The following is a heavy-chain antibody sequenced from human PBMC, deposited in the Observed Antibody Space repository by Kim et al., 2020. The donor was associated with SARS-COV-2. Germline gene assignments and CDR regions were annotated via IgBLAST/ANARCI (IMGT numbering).Heavy chain of an antibody. D-gene: IGHD5-12*01. Sequence: SETLSLTCTVSGGSIHSYFWSWIRQPPGKGLEWIGLTYYSGSTNYNPSLKSRATLSIDTSKNQFSLHLSSVTAADTAVYYCARHGRYNGFDYLDAWGRG. CDR3: ARHGRYNGFDYLDA. CDR1: GGSIHSYF. J-gene: IGHJ4*02. CDR2: TYYSGST. V-gene: IGHV4-59*08.